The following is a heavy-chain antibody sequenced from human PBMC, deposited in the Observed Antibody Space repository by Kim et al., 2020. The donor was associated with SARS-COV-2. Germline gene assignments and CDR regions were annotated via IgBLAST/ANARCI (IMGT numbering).Heavy chain of an antibody. Sequence: ADSRKDRITISRDNAKNTLYQQMNSLRGEDTAVYYCARDVVRYFERAFDIWGQGTMVTVSS. D-gene: IGHD3-9*01. J-gene: IGHJ3*02. CDR3: ARDVVRYFERAFDI. V-gene: IGHV3-48*01.